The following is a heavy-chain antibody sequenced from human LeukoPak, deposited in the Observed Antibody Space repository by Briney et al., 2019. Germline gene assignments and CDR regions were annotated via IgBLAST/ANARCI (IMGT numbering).Heavy chain of an antibody. D-gene: IGHD2-2*01. V-gene: IGHV4-39*07. J-gene: IGHJ4*02. CDR1: GGSISSSSYY. CDR2: IYYSGSA. Sequence: SETLSLTCTVSGGSISSSSYYWGWIRQPPGKGLEWIGSIYYSGSAYYNPSLKSRVTISVDTSKNQFSLELSSVTAADTAVYYCARESVVVPAATYFDYWGQGTLVTVSS. CDR3: ARESVVVPAATYFDY.